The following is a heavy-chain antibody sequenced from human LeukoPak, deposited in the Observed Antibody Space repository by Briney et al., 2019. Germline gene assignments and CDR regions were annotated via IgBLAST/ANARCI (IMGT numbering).Heavy chain of an antibody. CDR2: INHSGST. CDR3: AREKDWPEAFDI. D-gene: IGHD3/OR15-3a*01. V-gene: IGHV4-34*01. Sequence: SEALSLTCAVYGGSFSGYYWSWIRQPPGKGLEWIGEINHSGSTNYNPSLKSRVTISVDTSKNQFSLKLSSVTAADTAVYYCAREKDWPEAFDIWGQGTMVTVSS. J-gene: IGHJ3*02. CDR1: GGSFSGYY.